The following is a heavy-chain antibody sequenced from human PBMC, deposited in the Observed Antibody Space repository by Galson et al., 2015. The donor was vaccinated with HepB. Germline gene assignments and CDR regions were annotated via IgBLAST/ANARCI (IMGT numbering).Heavy chain of an antibody. J-gene: IGHJ4*02. CDR2: ISSNGGST. Sequence: SLRLSCAASGFTFSSYAMHWVRQAPGKGLEYVSAISSNGGSTYYADSVEGRFTISRDNSKNTLYLQMGSLRAEDMAVYYCARGRYGDYWGQGTLVTVSS. CDR3: ARGRYGDY. CDR1: GFTFSSYA. V-gene: IGHV3-64*02. D-gene: IGHD1-26*01.